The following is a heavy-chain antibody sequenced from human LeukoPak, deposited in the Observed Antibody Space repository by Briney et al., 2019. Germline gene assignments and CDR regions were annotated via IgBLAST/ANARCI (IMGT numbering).Heavy chain of an antibody. D-gene: IGHD6-13*01. CDR1: GFTVSSNY. J-gene: IGHJ4*02. V-gene: IGHV3-53*01. CDR3: AKGRAVAGNLAGY. CDR2: IYSGGST. Sequence: GGSLRLSCAASGFTVSSNYMSWVRQAPGKGLEWVSVIYSGGSTYYADSVKGRFTISRDNSKNTLYLQMNSLRAEDTAVYYCAKGRAVAGNLAGYWGQGTLVTVSS.